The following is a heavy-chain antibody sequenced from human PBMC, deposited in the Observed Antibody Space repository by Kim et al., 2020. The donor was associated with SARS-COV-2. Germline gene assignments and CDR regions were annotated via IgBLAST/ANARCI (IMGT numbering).Heavy chain of an antibody. V-gene: IGHV4-39*01. Sequence: SETLSLTCTVSGGSISSSSYYWGWIRQPPGKGLEWIGSIYYSGSTYYNPSLKSRVTISVDTSKNQFSLKLSSVTAADTAVYYCARHGTSGSYYNVNWFDPWGQGTLVTVSS. CDR1: GGSISSSSYY. CDR3: ARHGTSGSYYNVNWFDP. CDR2: IYYSGST. J-gene: IGHJ5*02. D-gene: IGHD3-10*01.